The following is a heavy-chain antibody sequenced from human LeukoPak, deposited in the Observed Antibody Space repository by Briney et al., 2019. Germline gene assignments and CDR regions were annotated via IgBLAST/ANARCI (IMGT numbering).Heavy chain of an antibody. CDR2: IYYSGST. CDR3: ARHFRSSISGVVTTGRFDP. J-gene: IGHJ5*02. V-gene: IGHV4-39*01. D-gene: IGHD3-3*01. CDR1: GGSISSSSYY. Sequence: TSETLSLTCTVSGGSISSSSYYWGWIRQPPGKGVEWIGSIYYSGSTYYNPSLKSRVTISVDTSKNQFSLKLSSVTAADTAVYYCARHFRSSISGVVTTGRFDPWGQGTLVTVSS.